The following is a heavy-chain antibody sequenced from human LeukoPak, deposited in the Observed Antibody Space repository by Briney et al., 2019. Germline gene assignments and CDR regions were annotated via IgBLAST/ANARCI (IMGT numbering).Heavy chain of an antibody. CDR2: IYSGGST. V-gene: IGHV3-53*01. CDR1: GFIFSNFS. J-gene: IGHJ3*02. CDR3: ARGGSYLSAFDI. Sequence: PGGSLRLSCAASGFIFSNFSLNWVRQAPGKGLEWVSIIYSGGSTFYADSVKGRFTISRDNSKNTLYLQMNSLRAEDTAVYYCARGGSYLSAFDIWGQGTMVTVSS. D-gene: IGHD1-26*01.